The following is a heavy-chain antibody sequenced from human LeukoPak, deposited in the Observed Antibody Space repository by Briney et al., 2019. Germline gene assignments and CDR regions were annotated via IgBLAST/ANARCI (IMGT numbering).Heavy chain of an antibody. Sequence: GGSLRLSCAASGFTFSSYAMSWVRQAPGKGLEWVSAISGSGGSTYYADSVKGRFTISRDNTKNTLYLQMNSLRAEDTAVYYCANGQWLADYYFDYWGQGTLVTVSS. D-gene: IGHD6-19*01. V-gene: IGHV3-23*01. CDR1: GFTFSSYA. CDR3: ANGQWLADYYFDY. CDR2: ISGSGGST. J-gene: IGHJ4*02.